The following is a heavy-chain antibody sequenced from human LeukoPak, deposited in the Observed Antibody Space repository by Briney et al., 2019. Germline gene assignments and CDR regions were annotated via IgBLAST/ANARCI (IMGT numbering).Heavy chain of an antibody. Sequence: SETLSLTCTVSGGSISSYYWSWIRQPPGKGLEWIGYIYYSGSTNYNPSLKSRVTISVDTSKNQFSLKLSSVTAADTALYYCARDVGDGMDVWGKGTTVTVSS. CDR2: IYYSGST. V-gene: IGHV4-59*01. CDR3: ARDVGDGMDV. CDR1: GGSISSYY. D-gene: IGHD1-26*01. J-gene: IGHJ6*04.